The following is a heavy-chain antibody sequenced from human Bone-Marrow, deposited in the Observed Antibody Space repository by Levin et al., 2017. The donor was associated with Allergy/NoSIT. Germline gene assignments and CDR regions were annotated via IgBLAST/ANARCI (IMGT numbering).Heavy chain of an antibody. CDR2: INPNSGGT. J-gene: IGHJ4*02. D-gene: IGHD2-15*01. CDR1: GYTFTGYY. Sequence: WASVKVSCKASGYTFTGYYMHWVRQAPGQGLEWMGRINPNSGGTNYAQKFQGRVTMTRDTSISTAYMELSGLKSDDTAVFYCAKERGAGAWYYDYWGQGTLVTVSS. V-gene: IGHV1-2*06. CDR3: AKERGAGAWYYDY.